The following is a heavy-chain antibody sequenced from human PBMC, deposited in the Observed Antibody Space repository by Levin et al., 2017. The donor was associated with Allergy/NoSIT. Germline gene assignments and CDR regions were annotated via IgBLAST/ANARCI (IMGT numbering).Heavy chain of an antibody. J-gene: IGHJ4*02. D-gene: IGHD1-1*01. Sequence: PGGSLRLSCAASGFTFSSYGMHWVRQAPGKGLEWVAVIWYDGSNKYYADSVKGRFTISRDNSKNTLYLQMNSLRAEDTAVYYCARGTGTTGRVGFDYWGQGTLVTVSS. CDR2: IWYDGSNK. CDR1: GFTFSSYG. CDR3: ARGTGTTGRVGFDY. V-gene: IGHV3-33*01.